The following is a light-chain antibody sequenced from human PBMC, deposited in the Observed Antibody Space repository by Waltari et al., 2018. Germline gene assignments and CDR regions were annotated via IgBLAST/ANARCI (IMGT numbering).Light chain of an antibody. CDR1: TIGTYS. CDR3: HVWHPHVDPGV. CDR2: YDR. Sequence: SYVVTQPPSVSVAPGETAPIPCGGDTIGTYSVHWYQQKAGQAPVLVIFYDRDRPSGIPDRFSGSNSGNTATLTISRVEAGDEARYYCHVWHPHVDPGVFGTGTEVTVL. V-gene: IGLV3-21*04. J-gene: IGLJ1*01.